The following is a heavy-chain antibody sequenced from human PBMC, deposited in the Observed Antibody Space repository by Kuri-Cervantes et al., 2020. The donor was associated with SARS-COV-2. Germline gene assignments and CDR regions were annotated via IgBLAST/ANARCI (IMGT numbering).Heavy chain of an antibody. J-gene: IGHJ4*02. CDR3: ARRRFGVFPYYFDS. Sequence: SETLSLTCTVSGGSISSSSYYWGWIRQPPGKGLEWIGSIYYSGSTYYNSSLKSRVSISVDTSENQFSLKLSSVTAADAAVYYCARRRFGVFPYYFDSWGQGTLVTVSS. CDR2: IYYSGST. D-gene: IGHD2-21*01. V-gene: IGHV4-39*01. CDR1: GGSISSSSYY.